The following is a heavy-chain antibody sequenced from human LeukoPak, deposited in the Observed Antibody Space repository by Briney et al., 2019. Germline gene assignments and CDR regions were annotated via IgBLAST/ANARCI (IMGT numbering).Heavy chain of an antibody. CDR1: GYTFTGYY. CDR3: ARDSFFPFEQYSSSWYEDY. Sequence: ASVKVSCKASGYTFTGYYMHWVRQAPGQGLEWMGWINPNSGGTNYAQKFQGRVTMTRDTSISTAYMELSRLRSDDTAVYYCARDSFFPFEQYSSSWYEDYWGQGTLVTVSS. CDR2: INPNSGGT. J-gene: IGHJ4*02. D-gene: IGHD6-13*01. V-gene: IGHV1-2*02.